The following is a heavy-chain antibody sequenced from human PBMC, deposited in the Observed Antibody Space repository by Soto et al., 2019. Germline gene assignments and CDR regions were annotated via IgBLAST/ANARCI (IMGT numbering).Heavy chain of an antibody. CDR3: TKGDSSGYFDPSSGYSTPDH. CDR2: ITTGDDIT. Sequence: EVQLFESGGGLVEPGESLRLSCAASGFIFKDFAMSWVRQAPGKGLEWVSTITTGDDITYSADSVRGRFTISRDNSANTLFLQMSSLRGDDTATYYCTKGDSSGYFDPSSGYSTPDHWGQGNLVTVSS. D-gene: IGHD3-3*01. J-gene: IGHJ5*02. V-gene: IGHV3-23*01. CDR1: GFIFKDFA.